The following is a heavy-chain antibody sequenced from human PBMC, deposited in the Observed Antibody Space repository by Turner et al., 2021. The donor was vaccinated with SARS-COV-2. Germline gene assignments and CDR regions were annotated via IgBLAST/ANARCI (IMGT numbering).Heavy chain of an antibody. CDR2: ISNRGDSK. J-gene: IGHJ4*02. CDR1: GFTFSDYY. V-gene: IGHV3-11*01. Sequence: QVQLVESGGGLVKPGGSLRLSCAASGFTFSDYYMNWIRQAPGKGLEWVAYISNRGDSKYYADSVKGRFTISRDDAKYSMYLQMNSLRVEDTAVYYCASSWIGSPCSLDNWGQGILVTVSS. D-gene: IGHD2-2*03. CDR3: ASSWIGSPCSLDN.